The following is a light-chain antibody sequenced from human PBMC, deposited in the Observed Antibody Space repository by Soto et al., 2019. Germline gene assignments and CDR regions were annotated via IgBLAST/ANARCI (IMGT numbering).Light chain of an antibody. CDR2: GVA. CDR3: QQYSSLPHT. Sequence: ESVLTPSPASLSLAPGARATLSSRDSHSGSKSFFAWYQQQPGQAPMLLISGVASRATGIPDRFSGSGAGTDFTLTISRREPADFVVYYCQQYSSLPHTFGQGTKLEVK. J-gene: IGKJ2*01. CDR1: HSGSKSF. V-gene: IGKV3-20*01.